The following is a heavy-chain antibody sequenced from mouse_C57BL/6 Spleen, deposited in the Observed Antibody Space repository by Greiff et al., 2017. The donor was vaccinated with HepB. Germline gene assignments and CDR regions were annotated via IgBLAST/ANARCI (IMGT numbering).Heavy chain of an antibody. D-gene: IGHD4-1*01. J-gene: IGHJ4*01. Sequence: QVQLQQSGAELVRPGTSVKVSCKASGYAFTNYLIEWVKQRPGQGLEWIGVINPGSGGTNYNEKFKGKATLTADKSSSTAYMQLSSLTSENSAVYFCARSEFGRYYAMDYWGQGTSVTVSS. CDR3: ARSEFGRYYAMDY. V-gene: IGHV1-54*01. CDR2: INPGSGGT. CDR1: GYAFTNYL.